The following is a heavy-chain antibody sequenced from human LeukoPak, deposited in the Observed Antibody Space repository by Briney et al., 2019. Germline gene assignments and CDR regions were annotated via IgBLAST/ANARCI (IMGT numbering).Heavy chain of an antibody. D-gene: IGHD2-8*02. CDR1: GGSISSGGYY. CDR3: ARDKVVYASYYYYYYGMDV. CDR2: IYYSGST. Sequence: PSQTLSLTCTVSGGSISSGGYYWSWIRQHPGKGLEWIGYIYYSGSTYYNPSLKSRVTISVDTSKNQFSLKLSSVTAADTAVHYCARDKVVYASYYYYYYGMDVWGQGTTVTVSS. J-gene: IGHJ6*02. V-gene: IGHV4-31*03.